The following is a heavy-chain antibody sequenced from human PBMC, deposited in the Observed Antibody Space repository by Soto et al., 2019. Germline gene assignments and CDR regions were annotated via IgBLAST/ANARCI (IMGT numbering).Heavy chain of an antibody. CDR2: INPHGGST. Sequence: ASVKVSCKAPRDTFASYYINWVRQAPGQGLEWMGVINPHGGSTAYAQKFKGRVTLTRDTSASTVYMEVSSLTSEDTAMYYCARSSGGNFGIIIEGTNWFAPWGQGTLVTVSS. V-gene: IGHV1-46*01. J-gene: IGHJ5*02. CDR1: RDTFASYY. D-gene: IGHD1-26*01. CDR3: ARSSGGNFGIIIEGTNWFAP.